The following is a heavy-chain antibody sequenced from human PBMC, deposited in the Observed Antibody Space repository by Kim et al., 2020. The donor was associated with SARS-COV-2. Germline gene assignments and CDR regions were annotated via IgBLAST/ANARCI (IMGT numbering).Heavy chain of an antibody. J-gene: IGHJ6*02. V-gene: IGHV4-59*01. D-gene: IGHD6-19*01. Sequence: SETLSLTCTVSGGSISSYYWSWIRQPPGKGLEWIGYIYYSGSTNYNPSLKSRVTISVDTSKNQFSLKLSSVTAADTAVYYCASGWLVQYYGMDVWGQGTTVTVSS. CDR1: GGSISSYY. CDR3: ASGWLVQYYGMDV. CDR2: IYYSGST.